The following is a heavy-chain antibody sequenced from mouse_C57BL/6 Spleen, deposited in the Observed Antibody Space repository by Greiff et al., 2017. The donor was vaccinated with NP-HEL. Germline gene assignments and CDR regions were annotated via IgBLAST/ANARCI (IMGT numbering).Heavy chain of an antibody. J-gene: IGHJ3*01. Sequence: VQLKESGGGLVKPGGSLKLSCAASGFTFSDYGMHWVRQAPGKGLEWVAYISSGSSTIYYADTVKGRFTISRDNAKNTLFLQMTRLGSEDTAMYYWARRYYDYDWCAYWGQGTLGTVSA. CDR1: GFTFSDYG. D-gene: IGHD2-4*01. CDR3: ARRYYDYDWCAY. V-gene: IGHV5-17*01. CDR2: ISSGSSTI.